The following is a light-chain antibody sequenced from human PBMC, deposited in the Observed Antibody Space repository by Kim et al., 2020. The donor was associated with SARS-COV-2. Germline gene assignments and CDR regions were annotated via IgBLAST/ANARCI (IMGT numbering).Light chain of an antibody. J-gene: IGLJ3*02. CDR3: SSYTSRSTHVV. CDR1: SSDVGNYDF. CDR2: DVS. V-gene: IGLV2-14*03. Sequence: QSALTQPASVSGSPGQSVTISCTGTSSDVGNYDFVSWYQQHPGKAPKLMIYDVSNRPSGISNRFSGSKSGNTASLTISGLLAEDEADYYCSSYTSRSTHVVFGGGTQLTVL.